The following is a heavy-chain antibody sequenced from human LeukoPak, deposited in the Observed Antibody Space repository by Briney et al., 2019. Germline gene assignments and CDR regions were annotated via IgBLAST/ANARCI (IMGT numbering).Heavy chain of an antibody. CDR1: GFIFSDYA. J-gene: IGHJ3*01. CDR2: ISYDENKK. Sequence: PGGSLRLSCTASGFIFSDYAMHWVRQAPGKGLQWVAVISYDENKKHYADSVKGRLTISRDNSTRTLYLQMSSLRMEDTAVYYCARESDAFDLWGQGTMVTVSS. CDR3: ARESDAFDL. V-gene: IGHV3-30*04.